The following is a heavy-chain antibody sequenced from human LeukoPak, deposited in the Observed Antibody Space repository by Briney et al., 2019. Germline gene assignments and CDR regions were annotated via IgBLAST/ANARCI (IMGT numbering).Heavy chain of an antibody. V-gene: IGHV5-51*01. J-gene: IGHJ2*01. Sequence: GESLKISCKGSGYSFTSYWIGWVRQMPGKGLEWMGIIYPGDSDTRYSPSFQGQVTISADKSISTAYLQWSSLKASDTAMYYCARRPDYSGNSYWYFDLWGRGTLVTVSS. CDR1: GYSFTSYW. CDR3: ARRPDYSGNSYWYFDL. D-gene: IGHD4-23*01. CDR2: IYPGDSDT.